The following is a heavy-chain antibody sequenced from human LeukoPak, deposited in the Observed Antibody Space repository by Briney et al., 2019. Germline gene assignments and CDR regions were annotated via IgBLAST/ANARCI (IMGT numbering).Heavy chain of an antibody. CDR1: GFPFSSYW. V-gene: IGHV3-74*01. Sequence: GGSLRLSCAASGFPFSSYWMHWVRQVPGKGLLWVSRIDSDGSATIYADSVRGRFTISRDNAKNTLYLQMSGLRVDDTAVYHCASDSPYYGMDVWGQGTTVTVSS. J-gene: IGHJ6*02. CDR2: IDSDGSAT. CDR3: ASDSPYYGMDV.